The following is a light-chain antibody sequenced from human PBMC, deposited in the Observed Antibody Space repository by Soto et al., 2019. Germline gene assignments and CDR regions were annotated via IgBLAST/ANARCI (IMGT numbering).Light chain of an antibody. CDR3: QQSNNWPWT. CDR2: DAS. J-gene: IGKJ1*01. CDR1: QSVSSK. Sequence: EIVMTQSPATLSVSPGERATLSCRASQSVSSKLAWYQQKPGQAPRLLIYDASTRATGIPARFSGSGSGTEFTLTISSLQSEDFAFYYCQQSNNWPWTFGQGTNVEIK. V-gene: IGKV3-15*01.